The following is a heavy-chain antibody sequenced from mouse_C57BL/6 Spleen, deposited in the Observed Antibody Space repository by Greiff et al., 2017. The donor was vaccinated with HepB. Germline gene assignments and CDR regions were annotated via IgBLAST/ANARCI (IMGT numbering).Heavy chain of an antibody. CDR3: ARSYYYGSSRYYFDY. CDR2: IWTGGGT. Sequence: VKLVESGPGLVAPSQSLSITCTVSGFSLTSYAITWVRQPPGKGLEWLGVIWTGGGTNYNSALKSRLSISKDNSKSQVFLKMNSLQTDDTARYYCARSYYYGSSRYYFDYWGQGTTLTVSS. V-gene: IGHV2-9-1*01. D-gene: IGHD1-1*01. CDR1: GFSLTSYA. J-gene: IGHJ2*01.